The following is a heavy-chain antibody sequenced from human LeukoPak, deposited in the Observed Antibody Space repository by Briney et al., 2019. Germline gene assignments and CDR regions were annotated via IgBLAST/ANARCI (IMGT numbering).Heavy chain of an antibody. J-gene: IGHJ3*02. CDR1: GFTFSSYS. CDR2: ISYDGSNK. D-gene: IGHD1-7*01. CDR3: ARNWNYAANLAFDI. Sequence: GGLLLLSTAAAGFTFSSYSMYGGRRAPGRGLEGGAVISYDGSNKYYADSVKGRFTISRDNSKNTLYLQMNSLRAEDTAVYYCARNWNYAANLAFDIWGQGTMVTVSS. V-gene: IGHV3-30*01.